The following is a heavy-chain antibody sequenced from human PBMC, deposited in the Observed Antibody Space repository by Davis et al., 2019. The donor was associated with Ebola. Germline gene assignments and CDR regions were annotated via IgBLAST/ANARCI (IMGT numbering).Heavy chain of an antibody. J-gene: IGHJ4*02. CDR3: ARMQLRGYYFDY. V-gene: IGHV1-2*04. Sequence: ASVKVSCKASGYTFTSYGISWVRQAPGQGLEWMGWINPNSGGTNYAQKFQGWVTMTRDTSISTAYMELSRLRSDDTAVYYCARMQLRGYYFDYWGQGTLVTVSS. CDR2: INPNSGGT. D-gene: IGHD6-6*01. CDR1: GYTFTSYG.